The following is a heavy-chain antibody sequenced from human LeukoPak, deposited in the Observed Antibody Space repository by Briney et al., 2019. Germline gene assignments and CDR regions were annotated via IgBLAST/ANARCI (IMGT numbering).Heavy chain of an antibody. CDR3: AREGDSSGYAGAFDV. Sequence: GGSLRLSCSTSGFTFSNHFMHWVRQAPGKGLEYVSSIGPNGASTLYADSVKGRFTISRDNSKNALYLQLTSLRLEDTALYYCAREGDSSGYAGAFDVWGQGTMVTVSS. D-gene: IGHD3-22*01. CDR2: IGPNGAST. V-gene: IGHV3-64D*06. CDR1: GFTFSNHF. J-gene: IGHJ3*01.